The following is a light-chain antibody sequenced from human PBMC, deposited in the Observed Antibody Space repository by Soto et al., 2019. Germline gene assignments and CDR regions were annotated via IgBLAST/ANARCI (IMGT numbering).Light chain of an antibody. CDR2: AAS. V-gene: IGKV1-9*01. CDR1: QGISSY. CDR3: QQLNSYPRT. J-gene: IGKJ3*01. Sequence: IQLTQSPSYLSASVGDRVTITCRASQGISSYLAWYQQKPGKAPKLLIYAASTLQSGVPSRFSGSGSGTDFTLTISSLQPEDFATYYCQQLNSYPRTFGTGTKVDIK.